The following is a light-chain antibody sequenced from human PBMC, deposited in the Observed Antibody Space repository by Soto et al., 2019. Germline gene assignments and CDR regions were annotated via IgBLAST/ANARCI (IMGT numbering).Light chain of an antibody. J-gene: IGKJ5*01. Sequence: DIQMTQSPSSLSASVGDRVTITCRASQTISNYLNWYQKKPGKAPKLLIYAASSLQRGVPSRFSGSGSGTDFNLTIGSRQPDDFATNYCQQIYSSPPITSGQGTRLEIK. CDR2: AAS. CDR3: QQIYSSPPIT. V-gene: IGKV1-39*01. CDR1: QTISNY.